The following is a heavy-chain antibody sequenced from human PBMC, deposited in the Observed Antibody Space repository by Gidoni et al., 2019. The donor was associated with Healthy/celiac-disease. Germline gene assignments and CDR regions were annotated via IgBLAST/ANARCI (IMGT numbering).Heavy chain of an antibody. CDR2: INHSGST. D-gene: IGHD3-10*01. J-gene: IGHJ4*02. V-gene: IGHV4-34*01. Sequence: QVQLQQWGAGLLKPSETLSLTCAVYGGSFSGYYWSWIRQPPGKGLEWIGEINHSGSTNYNPSLKSRVTISVDTSKNQFSLKLSSVTAADTAVYYCARGGEVRGVIITPANYFDYWGQGTLVTVSS. CDR3: ARGGEVRGVIITPANYFDY. CDR1: GGSFSGYY.